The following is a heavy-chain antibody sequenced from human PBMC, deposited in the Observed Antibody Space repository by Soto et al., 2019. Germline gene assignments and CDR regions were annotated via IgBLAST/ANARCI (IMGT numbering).Heavy chain of an antibody. CDR2: VNPNSGGT. D-gene: IGHD4-17*01. Sequence: GASVKVSCKASGYTFTGYYMHWVRQAPGQGLEWMGWVNPNSGGTNYAQKFQGWVTMTRDTSISTAYMELSRLRSDDTAVYYCARVDYGDPIDYWGQGTLVTVSS. CDR1: GYTFTGYY. CDR3: ARVDYGDPIDY. V-gene: IGHV1-2*04. J-gene: IGHJ4*02.